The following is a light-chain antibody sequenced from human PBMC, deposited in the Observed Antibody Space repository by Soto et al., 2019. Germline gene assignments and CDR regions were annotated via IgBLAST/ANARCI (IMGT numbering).Light chain of an antibody. V-gene: IGKV3-20*01. Sequence: EIVFTQSPGTLSLSPVERATLSGMSSQSITRNYLAWYQQKSGQAPRLLIYGASSRATGIPDRFSGSGSGTDFTLIISRLEPEDFAVYICQQYETSPRTFGQGTKVDIK. CDR2: GAS. CDR3: QQYETSPRT. J-gene: IGKJ1*01. CDR1: QSITRNY.